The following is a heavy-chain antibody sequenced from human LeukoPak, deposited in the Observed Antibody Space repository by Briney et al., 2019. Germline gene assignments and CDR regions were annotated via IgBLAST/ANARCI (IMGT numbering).Heavy chain of an antibody. V-gene: IGHV3-30*04. Sequence: GRSLRLSCAASGFTFSSYAMHWVRQAPGKGLEWVAVISYDGSNKYYADSVKGRFTISRDNSKNTLYLQMNSLRAEDTAVYYCAQAYDILTGYDYRGQGTLVTVSS. CDR2: ISYDGSNK. J-gene: IGHJ4*02. CDR1: GFTFSSYA. D-gene: IGHD3-9*01. CDR3: AQAYDILTGYDY.